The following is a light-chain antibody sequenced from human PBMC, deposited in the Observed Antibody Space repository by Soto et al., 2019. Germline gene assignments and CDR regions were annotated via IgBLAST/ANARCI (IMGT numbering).Light chain of an antibody. Sequence: QAVLTQPASVSGSPGQSITISCTGISSDVGGYKYVSWYQQHPGKAPKLMIYDVTYRPSGISNRFSGSKSGNTASPTISGLQAEDEADYYCGSYTTSSTLVFGGGTKVTVL. V-gene: IGLV2-14*01. CDR1: SSDVGGYKY. J-gene: IGLJ2*01. CDR3: GSYTTSSTLV. CDR2: DVT.